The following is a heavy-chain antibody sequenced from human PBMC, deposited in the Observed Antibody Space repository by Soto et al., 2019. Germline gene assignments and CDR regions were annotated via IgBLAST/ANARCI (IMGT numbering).Heavy chain of an antibody. CDR3: GVKARSVPGGGGWFDP. CDR2: IGTQHDT. Sequence: EVQLVESGGGLVQPGGSLRLSCAASGFNFSVYDMHWVRQAPGKGLEWVSAIGTQHDTYYPDSVKGRFTTSRENAKKSLYFQIISRRAGDTAVEYCGVKARSVPGGGGWFDPWGQGTLVTVSS. D-gene: IGHD3-16*01. V-gene: IGHV3-13*01. J-gene: IGHJ5*02. CDR1: GFNFSVYD.